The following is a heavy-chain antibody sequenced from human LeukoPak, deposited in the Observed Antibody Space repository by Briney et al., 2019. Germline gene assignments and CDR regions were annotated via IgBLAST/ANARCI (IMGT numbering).Heavy chain of an antibody. CDR2: IKYSGST. CDR1: SGSFSGYY. V-gene: IGHV4-34*01. Sequence: SETLSLTCAVYSGSFSGYYWSWLRQPPGKGLECVGEIKYSGSTNYNPAVKRRAHISEGTSKKQLSLKLSSVTAADTAVYYCAGLYGSGRRNFDYWGQGTLVTVSS. J-gene: IGHJ4*02. D-gene: IGHD3-10*01. CDR3: AGLYGSGRRNFDY.